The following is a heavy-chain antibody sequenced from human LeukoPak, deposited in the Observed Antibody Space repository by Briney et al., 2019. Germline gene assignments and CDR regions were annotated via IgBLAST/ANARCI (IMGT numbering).Heavy chain of an antibody. CDR2: IYYSGST. D-gene: IGHD2-2*01. CDR3: ARVCSSSSCSYYYFAMDV. J-gene: IGHJ6*02. CDR1: GGSISSDGYS. Sequence: HPSETLSLTCTVSGGSISSDGYSWSWIRQHPGKGLEWIGYIYYSGSTYYSPSLKSRVTISVDTSKNQFSLNLSSVTAADTAVYYCARVCSSSSCSYYYFAMDVWGQGTTVTVSS. V-gene: IGHV4-31*03.